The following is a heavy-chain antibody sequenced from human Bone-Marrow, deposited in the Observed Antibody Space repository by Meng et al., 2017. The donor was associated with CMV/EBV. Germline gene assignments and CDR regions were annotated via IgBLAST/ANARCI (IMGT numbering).Heavy chain of an antibody. CDR2: IYSGGST. J-gene: IGHJ4*02. D-gene: IGHD1-26*01. CDR3: ARVLVGANDY. V-gene: IGHV3-53*01. Sequence: GESLKISCAASGFTVSSNYMSWVRQAPGKGLEWVSVIYSGGSTYYADSVKGRFTISRDNSKNTLYLQMNSLRAEDTAVYYCARVLVGANDYWGQGTLVPVSS. CDR1: GFTVSSNY.